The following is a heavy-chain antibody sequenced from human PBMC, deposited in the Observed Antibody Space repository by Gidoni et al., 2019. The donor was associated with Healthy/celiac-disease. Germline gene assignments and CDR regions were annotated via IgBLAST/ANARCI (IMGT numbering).Heavy chain of an antibody. Sequence: QVQLVQSGAEVKKPGASVKVSCKDSGYTFPSYGISWVRQAPGQGLEWMGWISAYNGNTNYAQKLQGRVTMTTDTSTSTAYMELRSLRSDDTAVYYCARDKDTMVRGVIGYWGQGTLVTVSS. V-gene: IGHV1-18*01. CDR3: ARDKDTMVRGVIGY. CDR2: ISAYNGNT. J-gene: IGHJ4*02. D-gene: IGHD3-10*01. CDR1: GYTFPSYG.